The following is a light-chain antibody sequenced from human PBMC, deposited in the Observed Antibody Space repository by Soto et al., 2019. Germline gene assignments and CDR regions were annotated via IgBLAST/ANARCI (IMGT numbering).Light chain of an antibody. CDR3: RSFAGSSTFVV. J-gene: IGLJ2*01. Sequence: QSALTQPASVSGSPGLSITISCTGTSSDVGSYNLVSWYQQHPGKAPKLMIYEDSKRPSGVSNRFSGSKSGNTASLTISGLQAEDEADYYCRSFAGSSTFVVFGGGTKVTVL. CDR1: SSDVGSYNL. V-gene: IGLV2-23*02. CDR2: EDS.